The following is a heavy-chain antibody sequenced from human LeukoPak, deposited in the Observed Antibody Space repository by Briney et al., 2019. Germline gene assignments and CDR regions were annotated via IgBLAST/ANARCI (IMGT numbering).Heavy chain of an antibody. CDR1: GFTFSSYG. V-gene: IGHV3-30*02. Sequence: PGGSLRLSCAASGFTFSSYGMHWVRQAPGKGLEWVAFIRYDGSNKYYADSVKGRFTISRDNSTNTLYLQMNSLRAEDTAVYYCAKDRATAMVTLYYFDYWGQGTLVTVSS. D-gene: IGHD5-18*01. CDR2: IRYDGSNK. J-gene: IGHJ4*02. CDR3: AKDRATAMVTLYYFDY.